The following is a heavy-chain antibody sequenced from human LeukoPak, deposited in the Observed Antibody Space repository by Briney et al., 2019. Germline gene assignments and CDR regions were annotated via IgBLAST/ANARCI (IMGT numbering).Heavy chain of an antibody. CDR3: ARGREYGGCTFDY. Sequence: SETLSLTCAVYGGSFSGYYWSWIRQPPGKGLEWIGEINHSGSTNYNPSLKSRVTISVDTSKNQFSLKLSSVAAADTAVYYCARGREYGGCTFDYWGQGTLVTVSS. J-gene: IGHJ4*02. D-gene: IGHD5-12*01. V-gene: IGHV4-34*01. CDR1: GGSFSGYY. CDR2: INHSGST.